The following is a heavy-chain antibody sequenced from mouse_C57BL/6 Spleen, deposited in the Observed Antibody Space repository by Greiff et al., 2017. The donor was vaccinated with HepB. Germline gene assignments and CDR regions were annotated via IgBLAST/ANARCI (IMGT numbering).Heavy chain of an antibody. Sequence: VQLQQSGTVLARPGASVKMSCKTSGYTFTSYWMHWVNQRPGQGLEWIGAIYPGNSDTSYNQKFKGKAKLTAVTSASTAYMELSSLTNEDSAVYYGTRRGDSNEAWFAYWGQGTLVTVSA. V-gene: IGHV1-5*01. CDR1: GYTFTSYW. J-gene: IGHJ3*01. CDR2: IYPGNSDT. D-gene: IGHD2-5*01. CDR3: TRRGDSNEAWFAY.